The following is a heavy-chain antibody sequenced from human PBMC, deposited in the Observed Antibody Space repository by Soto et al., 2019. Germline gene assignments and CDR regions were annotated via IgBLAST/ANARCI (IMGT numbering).Heavy chain of an antibody. Sequence: ASVKVSCKASGGTFSSYAMSWVRQATGQGLEWMGGIIPIGVTRSYAQKFQGRVTITADESTSTAYMELGSLRSEDTAVYYCAKDLLGFGYTYADVWGQGTTVTVSS. CDR1: GGTFSSYA. D-gene: IGHD3-10*01. J-gene: IGHJ6*02. CDR2: IIPIGVTR. CDR3: AKDLLGFGYTYADV. V-gene: IGHV1-69*13.